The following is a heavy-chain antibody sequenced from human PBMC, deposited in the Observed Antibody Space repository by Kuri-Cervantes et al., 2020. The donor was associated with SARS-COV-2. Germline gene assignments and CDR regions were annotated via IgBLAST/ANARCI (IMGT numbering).Heavy chain of an antibody. J-gene: IGHJ4*02. V-gene: IGHV3-7*01. D-gene: IGHD6-19*01. CDR3: ARGRQWLALYYFDY. CDR2: IKQDGSEK. Sequence: GESLKISCAASGFTFSSYWMSWVRQAPGKGPEWVANIKQDGSEKYYVDSVKGRFTISRDNAKNSLYLQMNSLRAEDTAVYYCARGRQWLALYYFDYWGQGTLVTVSS. CDR1: GFTFSSYW.